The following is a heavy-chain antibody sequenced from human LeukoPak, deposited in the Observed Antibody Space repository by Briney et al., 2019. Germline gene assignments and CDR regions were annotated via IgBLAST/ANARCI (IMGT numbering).Heavy chain of an antibody. CDR1: GFIFSSYE. Sequence: GGSLRLSCAASGFIFSSYEMNWVRQSPGKGLEWISYISSGSNTIYYADSVKGRFTMSRDNAKNSLYLQMNSLRAEDTAVYYCARQTPSLDPWGQGTLVTVSS. J-gene: IGHJ5*02. CDR2: ISSGSNTI. V-gene: IGHV3-48*03. CDR3: ARQTPSLDP.